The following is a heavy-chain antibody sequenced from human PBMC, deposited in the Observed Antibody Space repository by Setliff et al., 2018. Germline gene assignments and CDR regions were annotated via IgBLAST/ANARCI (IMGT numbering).Heavy chain of an antibody. V-gene: IGHV4-59*11. J-gene: IGHJ5*02. CDR3: ARDSGNWFDP. CDR2: IYYSGST. CDR1: GGSISSHY. D-gene: IGHD3-10*01. Sequence: PSETLSLTCTVSGGSISSHYWSWIRQPPGKGLEWIGSIYYSGSTNYNPSLKSRVTISVDTSKNQFSLKLSSVTAADTAVYYCARDSGNWFDPWGQGTLVTVSS.